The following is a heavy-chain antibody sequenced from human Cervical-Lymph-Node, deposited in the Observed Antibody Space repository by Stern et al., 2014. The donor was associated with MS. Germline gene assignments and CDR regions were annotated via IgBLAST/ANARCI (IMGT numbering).Heavy chain of an antibody. J-gene: IGHJ4*02. CDR3: ARGGRGVGLEY. CDR2: VAYDETQR. V-gene: IGHV3-30-3*01. CDR1: GFTFSTYA. Sequence: VQLVESGGGVVQPGRSLSLSCVVSGFTFSTYAMHWVRQAPGKGLEWVAFVAYDETQRNSTDSVKARFTISRDNSKNTLYLHMNSLRDEDTAVYFCARGGRGVGLEYWGQGALVTVSS. D-gene: IGHD3-10*01.